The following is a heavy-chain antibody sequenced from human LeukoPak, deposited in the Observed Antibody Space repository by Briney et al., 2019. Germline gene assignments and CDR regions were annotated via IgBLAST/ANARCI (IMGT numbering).Heavy chain of an antibody. Sequence: PGGSLRLSCAASGFTFSSYSLNWVRQAPGKGLEWVSSISSSSSYIYYADSVKGRFTISRDNAKNSLYLQMNSLRAEDTAVYYCARELNAVARSWGQGTLVTVSS. D-gene: IGHD6-19*01. CDR1: GFTFSSYS. CDR3: ARELNAVARS. V-gene: IGHV3-21*01. J-gene: IGHJ5*02. CDR2: ISSSSSYI.